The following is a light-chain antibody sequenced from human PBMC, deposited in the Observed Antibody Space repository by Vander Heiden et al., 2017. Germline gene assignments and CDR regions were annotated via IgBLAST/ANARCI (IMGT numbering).Light chain of an antibody. Sequence: DIVMTQSPAPLAVSLGERATINCKSSQIVLYSSNNKNYLAWYQQKPGQLPKLLIYWASTRESGVPDRFSGSGSGTDFTLTISSLQAEDVAVYYCQQYYSTPLTFGGGTKVEIK. CDR2: WAS. CDR3: QQYYSTPLT. CDR1: QIVLYSSNNKNY. J-gene: IGKJ4*01. V-gene: IGKV4-1*01.